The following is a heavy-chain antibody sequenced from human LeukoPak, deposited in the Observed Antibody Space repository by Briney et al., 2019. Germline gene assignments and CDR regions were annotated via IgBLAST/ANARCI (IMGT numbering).Heavy chain of an antibody. CDR1: GFTFSSYG. CDR2: IFDDGSTN. D-gene: IGHD6-13*01. V-gene: IGHV3-30*18. Sequence: PGGSLRLSCAASGFTFSSYGMHWVRQAPGKGLEWVAVIFDDGSTNYYADSVKGRFTISRDNSKNTLYLDTNSLRAEDTAVYYCAKEGAAGGKMQYCFDYWGQGTLLTVSS. J-gene: IGHJ4*02. CDR3: AKEGAAGGKMQYCFDY.